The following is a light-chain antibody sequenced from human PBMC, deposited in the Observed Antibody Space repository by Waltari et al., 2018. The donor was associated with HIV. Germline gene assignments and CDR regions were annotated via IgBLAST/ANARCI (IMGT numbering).Light chain of an antibody. CDR3: AAWDDSLNAWV. J-gene: IGLJ3*02. V-gene: IGLV1-44*01. Sequence: QSVLTQPPSASGTPGQRVTISCSGIRSNLGSNYVFWSQQLPGTAPKPLIYSNNQRPSGVPDRISGSKSGTSASLAISGLQSVDEADYYCAAWDDSLNAWVFGGGTKLTVL. CDR1: RSNLGSNY. CDR2: SNN.